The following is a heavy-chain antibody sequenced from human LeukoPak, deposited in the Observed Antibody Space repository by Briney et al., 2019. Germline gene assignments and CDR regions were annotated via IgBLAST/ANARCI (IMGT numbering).Heavy chain of an antibody. CDR2: IKQDGSER. D-gene: IGHD5-18*01. CDR1: GFTFSSYA. J-gene: IGHJ4*02. CDR3: ARGGTRGYSPVDY. V-gene: IGHV3-7*03. Sequence: PGGSLRLSCAASGFTFSSYAMSWVRQAPGKGLEWVANIKQDGSERNYVDSVKGRSTISRDNAKNSLFLQMNSLRVEDTAVYYCARGGTRGYSPVDYWGQGILVTVSS.